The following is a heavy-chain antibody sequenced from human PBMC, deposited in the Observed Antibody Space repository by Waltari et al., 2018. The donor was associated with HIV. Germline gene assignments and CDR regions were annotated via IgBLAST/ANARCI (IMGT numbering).Heavy chain of an antibody. V-gene: IGHV3-53*02. J-gene: IGHJ4*02. CDR1: GLSVSSNY. CDR3: ARVRSIMGRFLGFDY. CDR2: IYRSGDA. Sequence: EVQLVETGGGLIQPGGSLRLSCAASGLSVSSNYMNWVRQAPGKGLEWVSVIYRSGDAYYADFVKGRFTSSRDNSKNTLYLQMNSLRAEDTAVYYCARVRSIMGRFLGFDYWGQGTLVTVSS. D-gene: IGHD3-3*02.